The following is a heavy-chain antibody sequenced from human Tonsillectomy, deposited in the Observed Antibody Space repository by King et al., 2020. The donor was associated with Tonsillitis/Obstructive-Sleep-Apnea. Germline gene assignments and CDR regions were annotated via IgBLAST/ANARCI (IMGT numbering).Heavy chain of an antibody. D-gene: IGHD5-18*01. V-gene: IGHV1-46*01. J-gene: IGHJ4*02. CDR2: MNPSVGSA. CDR3: VREGYHLFDY. Sequence: VQLVESGAEVKKPGASMKVSCKASGYTFTAYYIHWVRQAPGQGLEWMGRMNPSVGSANYARKFQGRVTMTRDTSTSTVYMELSSLKFEDTAMYYCVREGYHLFDYWGQGTLVSVSS. CDR1: GYTFTAYY.